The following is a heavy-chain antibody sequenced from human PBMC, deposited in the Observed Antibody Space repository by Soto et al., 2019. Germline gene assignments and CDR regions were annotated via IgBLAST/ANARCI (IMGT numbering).Heavy chain of an antibody. D-gene: IGHD3-10*01. V-gene: IGHV4-59*01. CDR3: AKASAYYYGSGSYYSPEAKYNWFDP. J-gene: IGHJ5*02. CDR2: IYASGSP. Sequence: SETLSLTCTISGGSISVYYWSWIRQSPGQALEWIGHIYASGSPYYNPSLRSRVLISADTSKNQVSLELTSATAADTAVYYCAKASAYYYGSGSYYSPEAKYNWFDPWGQGTLVTVSS. CDR1: GGSISVYY.